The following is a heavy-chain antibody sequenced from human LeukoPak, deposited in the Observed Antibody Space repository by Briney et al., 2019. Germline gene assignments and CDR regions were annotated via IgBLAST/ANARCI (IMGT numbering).Heavy chain of an antibody. CDR2: ISSSSSTV. J-gene: IGHJ3*02. D-gene: IGHD3-3*01. Sequence: GGSLRLSCAASGFTFSSYSMNWVRQAPGKGLEWVSYISSSSSTVYYADSVKGRFTISRDNAKNTLYLQMNSLRAEDTAVYYCARVITIFGVDDAFDIWGQGTMVTVSS. CDR3: ARVITIFGVDDAFDI. V-gene: IGHV3-48*04. CDR1: GFTFSSYS.